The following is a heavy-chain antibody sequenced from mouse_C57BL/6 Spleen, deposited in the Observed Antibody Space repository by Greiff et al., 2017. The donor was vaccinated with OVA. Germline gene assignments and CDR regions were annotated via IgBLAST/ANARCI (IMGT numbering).Heavy chain of an antibody. Sequence: VQLQQPGAELVMPGASVKLSCKASGYTFTSYWMHWVKQRPGQGLEWIGEIDPSDSYTNYNQKFKGKSTLTVEKSSSTAYMQLSSLTSEDSAVYYCARGLLRPYYFDYGGQGTTLTVSS. CDR1: GYTFTSYW. CDR2: IDPSDSYT. CDR3: ARGLLRPYYFDY. V-gene: IGHV1-69*01. D-gene: IGHD1-2*01. J-gene: IGHJ2*01.